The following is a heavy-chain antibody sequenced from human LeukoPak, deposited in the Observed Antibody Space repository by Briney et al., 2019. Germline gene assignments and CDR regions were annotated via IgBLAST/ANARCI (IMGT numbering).Heavy chain of an antibody. J-gene: IGHJ4*02. V-gene: IGHV6-1*01. Sequence: SQTLSLTCAISGDSVSSNSAAWNWIRQSPSRGLEWLGRTHYRSKWYNDYAVSVKSRITINPDTSKNQLSLQLNSVTPEDTAVYYCARAGYSSGWYEIDYWGQGTLVTVSS. D-gene: IGHD6-13*01. CDR1: GDSVSSNSAA. CDR3: ARAGYSSGWYEIDY. CDR2: THYRSKWYN.